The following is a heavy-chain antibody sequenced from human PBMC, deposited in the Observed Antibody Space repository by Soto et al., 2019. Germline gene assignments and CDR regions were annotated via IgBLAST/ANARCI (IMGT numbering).Heavy chain of an antibody. D-gene: IGHD6-13*01. V-gene: IGHV1-69*01. CDR1: GGTFSSYA. Sequence: QVQLVQSGAEVKKPGSSVKVSCKASGGTFSSYAISWVRQAPGQGLEWMGGIIPIFGTANYAQKFQGRVTITADESTSTAYMELSSLRSEDTAVYYCARGYREVTAAAGLYYYYYGMDVWGQGTTVTVSS. CDR3: ARGYREVTAAAGLYYYYYGMDV. J-gene: IGHJ6*02. CDR2: IIPIFGTA.